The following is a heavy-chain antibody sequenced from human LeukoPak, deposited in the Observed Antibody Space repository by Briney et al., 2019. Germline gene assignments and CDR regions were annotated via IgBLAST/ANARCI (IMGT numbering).Heavy chain of an antibody. J-gene: IGHJ6*04. CDR2: ISASGVNT. CDR3: AELGITMIGGV. Sequence: GGTLRLSCAASGFTFSSHGMSWVRQAPGKGLEWVSGISASGVNTFYADSVEGRFTISRDNSKNSLYLQMSSLRAEDTAVYYCAELGITMIGGVWGKGTTVTISS. D-gene: IGHD3-10*02. V-gene: IGHV3-23*01. CDR1: GFTFSSHG.